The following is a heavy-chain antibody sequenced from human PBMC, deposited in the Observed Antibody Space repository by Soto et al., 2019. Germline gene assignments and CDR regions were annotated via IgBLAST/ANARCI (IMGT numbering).Heavy chain of an antibody. CDR2: INPSDGSA. V-gene: IGHV1-46*01. J-gene: IGHJ4*02. Sequence: QVQLVQSGAEVKKPGASVKVSCKASGYTFTGYYIHWVRQAPGQGLEWLGIINPSDGSATYAQSFQGRLTMTRDTSTTTVYMALSSLTSRDTAVYYCARDHLWFGETLSEIDYWGQGSLVTVSS. CDR3: ARDHLWFGETLSEIDY. CDR1: GYTFTGYY. D-gene: IGHD3-10*01.